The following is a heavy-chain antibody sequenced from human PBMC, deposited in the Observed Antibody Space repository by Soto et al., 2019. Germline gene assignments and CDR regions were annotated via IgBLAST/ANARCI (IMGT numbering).Heavy chain of an antibody. CDR1: GFTFGTTD. V-gene: IGHV3-23*01. CDR3: VNNSCWFNT. J-gene: IGHJ5*02. CDR2: IDGSGGNT. Sequence: QLLQSGGGLVQPGGSLTLSCADSGFTFGTTDMSWVRQAPGEGLEWVSTIDGSGGNTYYADSVKGRFTISRHNSRNTVYLQMNSLRGDDTALYYCVNNSCWFNTWGQGALVTVSS.